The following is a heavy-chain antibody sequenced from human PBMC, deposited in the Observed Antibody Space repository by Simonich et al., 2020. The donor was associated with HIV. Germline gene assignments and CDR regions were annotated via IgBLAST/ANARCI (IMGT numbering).Heavy chain of an antibody. V-gene: IGHV3-21*01. Sequence: EVQLVESGGGLVKPGGSLRLSCAASGLTFSSYSMNWIRQDPGKGLEWVTSISSSSSYIYYADSVKGRFTIYRDNAKNSLYLQMNSLRAEDTAVYYCARDGRKGSSTSCSDYWGQGTLVTVSS. CDR3: ARDGRKGSSTSCSDY. D-gene: IGHD2-2*01. CDR2: ISSSSSYI. J-gene: IGHJ4*02. CDR1: GLTFSSYS.